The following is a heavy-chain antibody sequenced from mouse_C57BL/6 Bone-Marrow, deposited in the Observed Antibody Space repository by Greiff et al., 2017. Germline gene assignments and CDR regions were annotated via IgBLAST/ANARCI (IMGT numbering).Heavy chain of an antibody. CDR2: IDPSDSYT. V-gene: IGHV1-69*01. CDR1: GYTFTSYW. CDR3: AIEPYFDY. Sequence: VQLQQPGAELVMPGASVKLSCKASGYTFTSYWMHWVKQRPGQGLEWIGEIDPSDSYTNYNQKFKGKSTLTVDKSSSTAYMQLSSLTSEDSAVYYCAIEPYFDYWGQGTTLTVSS. J-gene: IGHJ2*01.